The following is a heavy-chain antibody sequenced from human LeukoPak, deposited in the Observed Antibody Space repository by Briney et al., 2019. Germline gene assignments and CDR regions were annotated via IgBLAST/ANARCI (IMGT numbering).Heavy chain of an antibody. CDR3: AKDRRAGSYDY. J-gene: IGHJ4*02. CDR1: GFTFSSYS. D-gene: IGHD3-10*01. V-gene: IGHV3-48*01. CDR2: ISSSSTT. Sequence: GGSLRLSCAASGFTFSSYSMNWVRQAPGKGLEWVSYISSSSTTYYADSVKGRFTISRDNSKNTLYLQMNSLRAEDTAVYYCAKDRRAGSYDYWGQGTLVTVSS.